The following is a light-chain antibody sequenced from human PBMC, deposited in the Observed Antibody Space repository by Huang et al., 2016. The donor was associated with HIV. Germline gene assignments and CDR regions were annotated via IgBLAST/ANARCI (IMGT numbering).Light chain of an antibody. Sequence: EIVLTQSPVTLSVSPGERATLSCRASQGVSSNLAWYQQKPGQAPRLLIYGASTRATGIPARFSGSGSGTEFTLTISSLQSEDFAVYYCQQYNNWPPATFGPGTKVDIK. V-gene: IGKV3-15*01. J-gene: IGKJ3*01. CDR1: QGVSSN. CDR3: QQYNNWPPAT. CDR2: GAS.